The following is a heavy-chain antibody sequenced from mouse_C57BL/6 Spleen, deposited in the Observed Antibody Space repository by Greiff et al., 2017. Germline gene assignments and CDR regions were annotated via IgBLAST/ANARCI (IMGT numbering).Heavy chain of an antibody. CDR3: ARWGTTRGFFDY. D-gene: IGHD1-1*01. CDR1: GYAFSSYW. J-gene: IGHJ2*01. Sequence: VQLQQSGAELVKPGASVKISCKASGYAFSSYWMNWVKQRPGKGLEWIGQIYPGDGDTNYNGKFKGKATLTADKSSSTAYMQLSSLTSEDSAVYFCARWGTTRGFFDYRGQGTTLTVSS. CDR2: IYPGDGDT. V-gene: IGHV1-80*01.